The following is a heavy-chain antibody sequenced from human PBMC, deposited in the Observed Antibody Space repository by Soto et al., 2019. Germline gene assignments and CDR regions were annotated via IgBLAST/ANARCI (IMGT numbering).Heavy chain of an antibody. CDR2: IYPGDSDT. CDR1: GYTFTTYW. J-gene: IGHJ4*02. Sequence: EVQLVQSGAEVKKSGESLKISCKGSGYTFTTYWLGWVRQMPGKGLEWMGIIYPGDSDTRYSPSFQGQVTISADKSISTAYLQWSSLKASDTAMYYCVIFHCRTTACYGEGVDYWGQGTLVTVSS. CDR3: VIFHCRTTACYGEGVDY. D-gene: IGHD2-2*01. V-gene: IGHV5-51*03.